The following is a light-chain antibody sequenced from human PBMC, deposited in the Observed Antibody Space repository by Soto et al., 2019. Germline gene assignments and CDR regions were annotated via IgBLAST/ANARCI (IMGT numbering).Light chain of an antibody. J-gene: IGKJ2*01. CDR1: QSVSTY. Sequence: EIVMTQSPATLSVSPGERVTLSCRASQSVSTYLAWYQQKPGQAPRLLIYGASTRATGIPARFSGSGSGTEFTLAISSLQSEDFAVYYCQQYVNWPPTFNFGQGTKLEIK. CDR3: QQYVNWPPTFN. V-gene: IGKV3-15*01. CDR2: GAS.